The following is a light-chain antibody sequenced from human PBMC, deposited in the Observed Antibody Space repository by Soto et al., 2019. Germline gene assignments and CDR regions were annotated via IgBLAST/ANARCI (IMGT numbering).Light chain of an antibody. V-gene: IGKV3D-15*01. CDR3: QQYHVWPKWT. J-gene: IGKJ1*01. CDR2: GAS. Sequence: EIVMTQSPATLSVSPGDGATLSCRASQSVSISLAWYKYKPAQAPRLLIHGASTRASGIPPKFSGSGSGTEFTLTISSLQSEDYAVYFCQQYHVWPKWTFGQGTKVEIK. CDR1: QSVSIS.